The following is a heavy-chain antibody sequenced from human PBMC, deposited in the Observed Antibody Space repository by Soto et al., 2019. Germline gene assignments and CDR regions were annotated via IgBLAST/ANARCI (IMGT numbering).Heavy chain of an antibody. J-gene: IGHJ4*02. Sequence: GGSLRLSCAASGFTFSSYWMSWVRQAPGKGLEWVANIKQDGSEKYYVDSVKGRFTISRDNAKNSLYLQMNSLRAEDTAVYYCARVGYIVVVPAALDYWGQGTLVTVSS. CDR1: GFTFSSYW. D-gene: IGHD2-2*01. CDR3: ARVGYIVVVPAALDY. V-gene: IGHV3-7*01. CDR2: IKQDGSEK.